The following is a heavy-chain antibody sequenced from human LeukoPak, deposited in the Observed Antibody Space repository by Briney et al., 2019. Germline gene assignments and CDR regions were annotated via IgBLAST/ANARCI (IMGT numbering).Heavy chain of an antibody. CDR2: INPTGGST. D-gene: IGHD3-10*01. V-gene: IGHV1-2*06. J-gene: IGHJ3*02. Sequence: ASVKVSCKASGYTFTSYYMHWVRQAPGQGLEWMGLINPTGGSTGYAQKFQGRVTMTRDTSISTAYMELSRLRSDDTAVYYCARRSSDDAFDIWGQGTMVTVSS. CDR1: GYTFTSYY. CDR3: ARRSSDDAFDI.